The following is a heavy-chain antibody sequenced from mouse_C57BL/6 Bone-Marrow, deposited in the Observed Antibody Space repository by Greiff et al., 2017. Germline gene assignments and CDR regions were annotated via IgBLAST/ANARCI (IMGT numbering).Heavy chain of an antibody. CDR1: GYTFTSYG. V-gene: IGHV1-81*01. CDR3: AKLGWLPYFY. Sequence: QVQLKQSGAELARPGASVKLSCKASGYTFTSYGISWVKQRTGQGLEWIGEIYPRSGNTYSNEKFKGKATLTADKSSSTAYMELRSLTSEDSAVYFCAKLGWLPYFYWGQGTTLTVAS. D-gene: IGHD2-3*01. CDR2: IYPRSGNT. J-gene: IGHJ2*01.